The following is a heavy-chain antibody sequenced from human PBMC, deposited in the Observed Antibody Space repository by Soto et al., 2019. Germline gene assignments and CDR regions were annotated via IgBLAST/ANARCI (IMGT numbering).Heavy chain of an antibody. D-gene: IGHD6-19*01. CDR2: IYYSGST. J-gene: IGHJ4*02. Sequence: QLQLQESGPGLVKPSETLSLTCTVSGGSIDKSTYYWCWIRQPPGKALEWIGSIYYSGSTYYYPSLKSRVTIYVDTSRNQFSLKLSSVTAADTAVSYCARHHESGWYGYWGQGTLVTVSS. V-gene: IGHV4-39*01. CDR1: GGSIDKSTYY. CDR3: ARHHESGWYGY.